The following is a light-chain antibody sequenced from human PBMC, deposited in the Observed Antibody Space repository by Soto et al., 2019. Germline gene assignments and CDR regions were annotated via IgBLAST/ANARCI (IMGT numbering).Light chain of an antibody. CDR2: GAS. J-gene: IGKJ1*01. V-gene: IGKV3-20*01. Sequence: EIVLTQSPGTLSLSPGERATLSCRASQSISSSYLAWYQQKPGQAPRLLIYGASSRATGIPDRFSGSGSGTDFTLTISRLEPEDFAVYYCQQYGTSLTWTFGQGNKVEI. CDR3: QQYGTSLTWT. CDR1: QSISSSY.